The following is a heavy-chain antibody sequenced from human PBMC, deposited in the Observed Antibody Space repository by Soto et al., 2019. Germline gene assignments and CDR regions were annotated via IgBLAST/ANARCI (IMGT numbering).Heavy chain of an antibody. CDR2: INHSGST. D-gene: IGHD3-10*01. V-gene: IGHV4-34*01. CDR3: AREGVTMVRGVTMRAYYFDY. CDR1: GGSFSGYY. Sequence: QVQLQQWGAGLLKPSETLSLTCAVYGGSFSGYYWSWIRQPPGKGLEWIGEINHSGSTNYNPSLKSRVSISVDTSKNQFSLKLRSVTAADTAVYYCAREGVTMVRGVTMRAYYFDYWGQGTLVTVSS. J-gene: IGHJ4*02.